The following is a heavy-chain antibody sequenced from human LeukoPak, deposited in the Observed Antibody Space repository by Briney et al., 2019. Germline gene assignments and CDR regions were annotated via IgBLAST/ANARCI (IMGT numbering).Heavy chain of an antibody. D-gene: IGHD6-19*01. V-gene: IGHV3-53*01. Sequence: PGGSLRLSCAASRFTVRNTFMSWVRQAPGKGLEWVSVIYSVGTTYYADSVKGRFTISRDNSKSTLYLQMNSLRAEDTAVYYCATGSGSLDYWGQGTLVTVSS. CDR1: RFTVRNTF. J-gene: IGHJ4*02. CDR2: IYSVGTT. CDR3: ATGSGSLDY.